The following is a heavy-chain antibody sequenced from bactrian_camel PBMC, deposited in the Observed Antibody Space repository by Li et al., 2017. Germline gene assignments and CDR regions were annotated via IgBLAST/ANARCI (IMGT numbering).Heavy chain of an antibody. CDR3: AINPDYGYCSDGAWAYMR. J-gene: IGHJ4*01. V-gene: IGHV3S53*01. CDR2: IDTDGGT. D-gene: IGHD5*01. CDR1: GYANSYSTYC. Sequence: QVQLVESGGGSVQAGGSLRLSCADSGYANSYSTYCLGWFRQAPGEEREAVATIDTDGGTFYAASVKGRFTISKDNVKNTVFLQMNNLKPEDTAMYVCAINPDYGYCSDGAWAYMRWGQGTQVTVS.